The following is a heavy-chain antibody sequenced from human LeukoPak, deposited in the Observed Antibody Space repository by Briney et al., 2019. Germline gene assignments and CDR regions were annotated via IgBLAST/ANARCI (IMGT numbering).Heavy chain of an antibody. D-gene: IGHD4-17*01. V-gene: IGHV3-23*01. Sequence: GGSLRLSCAASGFTFSSYAMSWVRQAPGKGLEWVAGISGSGGSTYYADSVKGRFTISRDNSKHTLYLQMNSLRAEDPAAYYCAKGGFYGDAGRGFDPWGQGQLVPVSS. J-gene: IGHJ5*02. CDR2: ISGSGGST. CDR3: AKGGFYGDAGRGFDP. CDR1: GFTFSSYA.